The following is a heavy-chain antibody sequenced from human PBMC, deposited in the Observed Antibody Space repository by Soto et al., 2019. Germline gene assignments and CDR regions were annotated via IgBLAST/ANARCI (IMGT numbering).Heavy chain of an antibody. CDR1: GFTFDDYA. Sequence: VQLVESGGGLVQPGRSLRLSCAASGFTFDDYAMHWVRQAPGKGLEWVSGISWNSGSIGYADSVKGRFTISRDNAKNSLYLQMNSLRAEDTALYYCAKDTSPTIFGVVINYWGQGTLVTVSS. J-gene: IGHJ4*02. D-gene: IGHD3-3*01. CDR2: ISWNSGSI. CDR3: AKDTSPTIFGVVINY. V-gene: IGHV3-9*01.